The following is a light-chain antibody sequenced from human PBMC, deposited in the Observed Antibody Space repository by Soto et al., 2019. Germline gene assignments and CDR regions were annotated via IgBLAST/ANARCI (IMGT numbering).Light chain of an antibody. J-gene: IGKJ1*01. Sequence: DIQMTQSPSSLSASVGDRVTITCRASPSISSYLNWYQQKPGKAPKLLIYAASSLQSGVTSRFSGSGSGTDVTITISSLQPEDFATYYCQQSYSTPPWTFGQGTKVDIK. V-gene: IGKV1-39*01. CDR2: AAS. CDR3: QQSYSTPPWT. CDR1: PSISSY.